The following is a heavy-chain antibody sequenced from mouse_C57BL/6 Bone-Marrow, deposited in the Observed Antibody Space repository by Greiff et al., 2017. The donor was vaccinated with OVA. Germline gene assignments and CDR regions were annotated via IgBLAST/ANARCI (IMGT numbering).Heavy chain of an antibody. D-gene: IGHD1-1*01. J-gene: IGHJ2*01. CDR1: GYAFSSSW. V-gene: IGHV1-82*01. CDR3: ARACWYYGSRSYYIDY. Sequence: QVQLQQSGPELVKPGASVKISCKASGYAFSSSWMNWVKQRPGKGLEWIGRIYPGDGDTNYNGKFKGKATLTADKSSSTAYMQLSSLTSEDSAVYFCARACWYYGSRSYYIDYWGQGTPLTVSS. CDR2: IYPGDGDT.